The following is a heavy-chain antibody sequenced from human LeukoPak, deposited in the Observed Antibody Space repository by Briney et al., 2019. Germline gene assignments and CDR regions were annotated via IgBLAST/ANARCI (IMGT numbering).Heavy chain of an antibody. D-gene: IGHD5-12*01. V-gene: IGHV4-39*01. CDR2: IYYSGST. Sequence: SETLSLTCTVSGGSISGSSYYWGWIRQPPGKGLEWIGSIYYSGSTYYNPSLKSRVTISVDTSKNQFSLKLNSVTAADTAVYYCVRHDGRGGATMGAFDSWGQESLVTVSS. CDR3: VRHDGRGGATMGAFDS. CDR1: GGSISGSSYY. J-gene: IGHJ5*01.